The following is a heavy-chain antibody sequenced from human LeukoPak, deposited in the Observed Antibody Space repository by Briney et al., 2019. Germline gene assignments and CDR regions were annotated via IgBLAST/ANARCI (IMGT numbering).Heavy chain of an antibody. D-gene: IGHD6-13*01. V-gene: IGHV1-2*02. CDR2: INPNSGGT. Sequence: ASVKVSCKTSGYTFTGYYMHWVRQAPGQGLEWMGWINPNSGGTSYAQKFQGRVTMTRDTSISTAYMELSRLRSADTAVYYCARPRSSWYPTNAFDIWGQGTMVTVSS. CDR3: ARPRSSWYPTNAFDI. CDR1: GYTFTGYY. J-gene: IGHJ3*02.